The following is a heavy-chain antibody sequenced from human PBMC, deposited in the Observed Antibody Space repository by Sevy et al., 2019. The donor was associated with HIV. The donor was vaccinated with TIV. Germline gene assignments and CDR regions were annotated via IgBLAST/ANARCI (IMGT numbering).Heavy chain of an antibody. CDR3: ARGRKTTEEWLEELDYYYGLDA. CDR2: VRNDGSNK. CDR1: GFSLTTSD. Sequence: GGSLRLSCAASGFSLTTSDMHWVRQAPGKGLEWVAYVRNDGSNKYYADYVRDRFTISRDSPKNTLYLQMNSLRDEDTAIYYCARGRKTTEEWLEELDYYYGLDAWGQGTTVTVSS. D-gene: IGHD2-8*01. V-gene: IGHV3-30*02. J-gene: IGHJ6*02.